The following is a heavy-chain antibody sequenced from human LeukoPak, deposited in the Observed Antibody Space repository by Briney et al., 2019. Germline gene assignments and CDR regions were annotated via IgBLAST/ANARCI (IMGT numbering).Heavy chain of an antibody. V-gene: IGHV3-23*01. CDR1: GFTFSTYA. J-gene: IGHJ2*01. CDR2: ISDSGANT. CDR3: AKDRTVGASYWYFDL. D-gene: IGHD1-26*01. Sequence: PGGSLRLSCAASGFTFSTYAMSWVRQAPGKGLEWVSTISDSGANTYYADSVRGRFTISRDNSKNTLYLQKNSLRADDTAIYYCAKDRTVGASYWYFDLWGRGTLVTVSS.